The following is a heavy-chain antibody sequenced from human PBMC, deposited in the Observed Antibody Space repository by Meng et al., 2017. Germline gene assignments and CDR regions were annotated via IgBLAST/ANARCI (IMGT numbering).Heavy chain of an antibody. J-gene: IGHJ4*02. CDR2: INPNSGGT. V-gene: IGHV1-2*02. D-gene: IGHD5-12*01. CDR1: GYTFTGYY. Sequence: QGELVQSGGEVKKPGASVKGSCKASGYTFTGYYMHWVRQAPGQGLEWMGWINPNSGGTNYAQKFQGRVTMTRDTSISTAYMELSRLRSDDTAVYYCAREDSGYVRDFDYWGQGTLVTVSS. CDR3: AREDSGYVRDFDY.